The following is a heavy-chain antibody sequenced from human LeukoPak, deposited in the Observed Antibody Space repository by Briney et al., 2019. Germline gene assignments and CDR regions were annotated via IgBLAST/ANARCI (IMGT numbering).Heavy chain of an antibody. CDR3: ARANSGGFGFDY. V-gene: IGHV4-39*07. D-gene: IGHD1-26*01. J-gene: IGHJ4*02. Sequence: SETLSLTCTVSGGSISSSTYYWGWIRQPPGKGLEWIGSIYYSGSTSYNPSLNSRIIISVDTSKHQFSRQLSSVTAADTAVYYCARANSGGFGFDYWGQGTLVTVSS. CDR1: GGSISSSTYY. CDR2: IYYSGST.